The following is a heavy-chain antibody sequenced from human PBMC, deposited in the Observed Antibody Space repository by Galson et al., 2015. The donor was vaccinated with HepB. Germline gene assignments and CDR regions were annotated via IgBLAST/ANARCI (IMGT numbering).Heavy chain of an antibody. V-gene: IGHV1-18*04. D-gene: IGHD6-13*01. CDR1: GYTFSTYG. J-gene: IGHJ6*02. Sequence: SVKVSCKASGYTFSTYGITWVRQAPGQGLEWMGWISSFNGNANYAQKLQGRVTMTTDTSTSTAYMELRSLRSDDTAVYYCARDLAAAGYGMDVWGQGTTVTVSS. CDR3: ARDLAAAGYGMDV. CDR2: ISSFNGNA.